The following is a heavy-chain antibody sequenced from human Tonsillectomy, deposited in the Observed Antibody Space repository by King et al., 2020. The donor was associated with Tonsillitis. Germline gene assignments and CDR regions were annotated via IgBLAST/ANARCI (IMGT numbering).Heavy chain of an antibody. CDR2: ISGGRSAI. V-gene: IGHV3-48*01. CDR1: GFTLSVYD. CDR3: ARDKFDS. Sequence: VQLVESGGDLVQPGGSLRLSCTASGFTLSVYDMNWFRQAPGKGREWISYISGGRSAIYYADSVKGRFTISRDSAKNSLYLQMDSLRADDTAVYYCARDKFDSWGQGTLVTVAS. J-gene: IGHJ4*02.